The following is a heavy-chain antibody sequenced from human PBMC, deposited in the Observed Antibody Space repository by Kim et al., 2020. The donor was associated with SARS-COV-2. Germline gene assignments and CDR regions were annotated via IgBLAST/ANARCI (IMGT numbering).Heavy chain of an antibody. V-gene: IGHV3-30*04. D-gene: IGHD4-4*01. J-gene: IGHJ3*02. CDR1: GFTFSSYA. Sequence: GGSLRLSCAASGFTFSSYAMHWVRQAPGTGLERVAVISYDGSNKYYADSVKGRFTISRDNSKNTLYLQMNSLRAEDTAAYYCARSRGGGYSSAFDIWGQG. CDR3: ARSRGGGYSSAFDI. CDR2: ISYDGSNK.